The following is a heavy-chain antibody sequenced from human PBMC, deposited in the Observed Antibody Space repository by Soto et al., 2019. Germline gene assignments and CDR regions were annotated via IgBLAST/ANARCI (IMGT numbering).Heavy chain of an antibody. CDR3: ARDPYYGGILGYYYYYGMDV. Sequence: PSETLSLTCTVSGCSISSGGYYWSWIRQHPGKGLEWIGYIYYSGSTYYNPSLKSRVTISVDTSKNQFSLKLSSVTAADTAVYYCARDPYYGGILGYYYYYGMDVWGQGTTVTVSS. J-gene: IGHJ6*02. CDR2: IYYSGST. D-gene: IGHD4-17*01. CDR1: GCSISSGGYY. V-gene: IGHV4-31*02.